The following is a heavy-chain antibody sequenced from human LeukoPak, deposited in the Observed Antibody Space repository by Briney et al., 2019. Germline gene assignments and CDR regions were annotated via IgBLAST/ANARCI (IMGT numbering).Heavy chain of an antibody. CDR2: ISYDGSDK. D-gene: IGHD1-26*01. CDR3: ATVLSGSYDNYFDY. J-gene: IGHJ4*02. Sequence: GGSLRLSCAASGFAFSSYDMHWVRQAPGKGLEWVAVISYDGSDKYYVDSVKGRFTISRDNSKNTLSLQMNSLKAEDAAVYYCATVLSGSYDNYFDYWGQGTLVTVSS. CDR1: GFAFSSYD. V-gene: IGHV3-30*03.